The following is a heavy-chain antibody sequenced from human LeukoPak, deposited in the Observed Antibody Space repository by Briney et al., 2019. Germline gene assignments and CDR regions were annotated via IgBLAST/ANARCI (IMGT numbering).Heavy chain of an antibody. J-gene: IGHJ4*02. CDR2: IYHSGST. CDR3: ARHFGPRLTAAVHF. Sequence: SETLSLTCAVSGGSISSSNWWSWVRQPPGKGLEWIGEIYHSGSTNYNPSLKSRVTISVDTSKNQFSLKLSSVTAADTAVYYCARHFGPRLTAAVHFWGQGTLVTVSS. D-gene: IGHD6-13*01. CDR1: GGSISSSNW. V-gene: IGHV4-4*02.